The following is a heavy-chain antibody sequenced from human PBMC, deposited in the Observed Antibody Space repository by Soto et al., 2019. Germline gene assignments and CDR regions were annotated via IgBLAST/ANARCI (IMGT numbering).Heavy chain of an antibody. J-gene: IGHJ4*02. CDR3: SRGLWQWLFDY. V-gene: IGHV1-46*03. CDR1: GYTFTSHY. D-gene: IGHD6-19*01. Sequence: QVQLVQSGAEVKKPGASVMVSCRASGYTFTSHYMHWVRQAPGQGLEWMGMIDPSGGATTYAQKFQGRVTITRDTSTTTVYMELSSLRHEDTAVYSCSRGLWQWLFDYWGQGTLVTVSS. CDR2: IDPSGGAT.